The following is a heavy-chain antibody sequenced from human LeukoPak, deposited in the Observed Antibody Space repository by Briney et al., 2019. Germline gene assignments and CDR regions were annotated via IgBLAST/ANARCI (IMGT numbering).Heavy chain of an antibody. J-gene: IGHJ4*02. CDR1: GYSISSGYY. Sequence: SETLSLTCAVSGYSISSGYYWGWIRQPPGKGLEWIGSIYHSGSTYYNPSLKSRVTISVDTSKNQFSLKLSSVTAADTAVYYCARGETTAHRSRVNIDYWGQGTLVTVSS. CDR3: ARGETTAHRSRVNIDY. D-gene: IGHD4-17*01. V-gene: IGHV4-38-2*01. CDR2: IYHSGST.